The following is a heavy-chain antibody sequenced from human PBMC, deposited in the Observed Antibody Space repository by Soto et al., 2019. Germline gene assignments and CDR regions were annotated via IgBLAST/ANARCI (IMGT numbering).Heavy chain of an antibody. Sequence: SQTLSLTGAISGDSGSTNSAAWHWIRQSPSRGLEWLGRTYYRSKWYDDYAVSVKSRISINPDTSKNQFSLQLNSVTPEDTAVYFCVRERKYQLLSTYSFDSWGPGPLLTLSS. D-gene: IGHD2-2*01. CDR1: GDSGSTNSAA. CDR2: TYYRSKWYD. V-gene: IGHV6-1*01. CDR3: VRERKYQLLSTYSFDS. J-gene: IGHJ5*01.